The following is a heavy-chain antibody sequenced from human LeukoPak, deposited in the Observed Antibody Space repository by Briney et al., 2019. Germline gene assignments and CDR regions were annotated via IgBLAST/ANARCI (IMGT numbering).Heavy chain of an antibody. J-gene: IGHJ4*02. D-gene: IGHD3-9*01. CDR3: ARSDILTGSYYFDY. V-gene: IGHV4-59*08. CDR2: IYYSGST. Sequence: SETLSLTCTVSGDSISSSWWAWIRQPPGKGLEWIGYIYYSGSTNYNPSLKSRVTISVDTSKNQFSLKLSSVTAADTAVYYCARSDILTGSYYFDYWGQGTLVTVSS. CDR1: GDSISSSW.